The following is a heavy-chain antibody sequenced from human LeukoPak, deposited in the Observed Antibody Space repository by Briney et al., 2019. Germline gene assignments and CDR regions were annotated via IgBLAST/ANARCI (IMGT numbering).Heavy chain of an antibody. CDR2: ISYDGSNK. J-gene: IGHJ4*02. CDR3: ARDSYYYDSSGYYSNFDY. V-gene: IGHV3-30-3*01. Sequence: GGSLRLSCAASGFTFSSYAMHWVRQAPGKGLEWVAVISYDGSNKYYADSVKGRFTISRDNSKNTLYLQMNSLRAEDTAVYYCARDSYYYDSSGYYSNFDYWGQGTLVTVSS. D-gene: IGHD3-22*01. CDR1: GFTFSSYA.